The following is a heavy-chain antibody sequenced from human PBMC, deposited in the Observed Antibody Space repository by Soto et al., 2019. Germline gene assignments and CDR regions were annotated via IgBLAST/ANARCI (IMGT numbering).Heavy chain of an antibody. Sequence: ASVKVSCKASGYTFTSYGISWVRQAPGQGLEWMGWISAYNGNTNYAQKFQSRVTMTTDTSTSTAYMELRSLRSDDTAVYYCARVWITGTHNWFDPWGQGTLVTVSS. J-gene: IGHJ5*02. CDR1: GYTFTSYG. CDR2: ISAYNGNT. V-gene: IGHV1-18*01. CDR3: ARVWITGTHNWFDP. D-gene: IGHD1-20*01.